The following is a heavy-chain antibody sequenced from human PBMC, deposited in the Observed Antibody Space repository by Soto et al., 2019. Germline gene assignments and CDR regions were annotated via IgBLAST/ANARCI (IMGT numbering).Heavy chain of an antibody. J-gene: IGHJ4*02. D-gene: IGHD1-1*01. V-gene: IGHV1-18*01. CDR2: ISAHNDNT. CDR1: GYTFTSYG. CDR3: ARGRYGDY. Sequence: QVHLVQSGAEVRKPGASVKDSCKGSGYTFTSYGIAWVRQAPGQGLEWMGWISAHNDNTNYAQKVQGRVTVTRDTSTSTAYMELRNLRSDDTAVYYCARGRYGDYWGQGALVTVSS.